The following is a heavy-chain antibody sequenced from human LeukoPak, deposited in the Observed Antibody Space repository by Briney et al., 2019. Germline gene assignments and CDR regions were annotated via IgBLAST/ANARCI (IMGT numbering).Heavy chain of an antibody. J-gene: IGHJ4*02. CDR2: ISSNGGIT. CDR3: AKGCGGSCYSEFDY. V-gene: IGHV3-23*01. CDR1: GFTFSSHG. D-gene: IGHD2-15*01. Sequence: PGGSLRLSCAASGFTFSSHGMSWVRQAPGKGLEWVSVISSNGGITYYEDSVKGRFTISRDNSKNTLYLQMNSLRAEDTAIYYCAKGCGGSCYSEFDYWGQGTLVTVSS.